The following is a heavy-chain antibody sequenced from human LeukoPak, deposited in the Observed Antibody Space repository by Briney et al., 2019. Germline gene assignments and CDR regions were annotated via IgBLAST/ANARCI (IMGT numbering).Heavy chain of an antibody. J-gene: IGHJ4*02. CDR2: MNPNSGNT. V-gene: IGHV1-8*01. Sequence: ASVKVSCKASGYTFTSYDINWVRQAPGQGLEWMGWMNPNSGNTGYAQKFQGRVTMTRNTSISTAYMELSSLRSEDTAVYYCARGPWRADKYYYFDYWGQGTLVTVSS. D-gene: IGHD3-22*01. CDR1: GYTFTSYD. CDR3: ARGPWRADKYYYFDY.